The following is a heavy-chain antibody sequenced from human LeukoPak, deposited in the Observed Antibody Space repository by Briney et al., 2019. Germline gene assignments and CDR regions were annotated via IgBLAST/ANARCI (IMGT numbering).Heavy chain of an antibody. V-gene: IGHV3-74*01. Sequence: GGSLRLSCAASGFTFSSYWMHWVRQAPGKGLVWVSRINSDGSGTSYADSVKGRFTISRDNAKNTLYLQMNSLRAEDTAVYYCARGSGPSGPFDYWGQGTLVTVSS. CDR1: GFTFSSYW. CDR3: ARGSGPSGPFDY. D-gene: IGHD6-19*01. CDR2: INSDGSGT. J-gene: IGHJ4*02.